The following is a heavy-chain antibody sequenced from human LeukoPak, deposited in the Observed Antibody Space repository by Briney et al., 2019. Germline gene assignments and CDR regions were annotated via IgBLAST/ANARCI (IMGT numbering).Heavy chain of an antibody. CDR3: ARAPPYYDILTGYYSVYAFDI. D-gene: IGHD3-9*01. J-gene: IGHJ3*02. CDR2: IYYSGST. CDR1: GGSISSYY. V-gene: IGHV4-59*01. Sequence: SETLSLTCTVSGGSISSYYWSWIRQPPGEGLEWIGYIYYSGSTNYNPSLKSRVTISVDTSKNQFSLKLSSVTAADTAVYYCARAPPYYDILTGYYSVYAFDIWGQGTMVTVSS.